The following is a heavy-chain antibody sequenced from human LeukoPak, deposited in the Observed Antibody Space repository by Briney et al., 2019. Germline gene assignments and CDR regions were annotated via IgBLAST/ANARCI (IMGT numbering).Heavy chain of an antibody. CDR2: ISYDGSNK. CDR1: GFTFSSYG. V-gene: IGHV3-30*18. Sequence: GGSLRLSCAASGFTFSSYGMHWVRQAPGKGLEWVAVISYDGSNKYYADSVKGRFTISRDNSKNTLYLQMNSLRAEDTAVYYCAKDSFDYWGQGTLVTVSS. CDR3: AKDSFDY. J-gene: IGHJ4*02.